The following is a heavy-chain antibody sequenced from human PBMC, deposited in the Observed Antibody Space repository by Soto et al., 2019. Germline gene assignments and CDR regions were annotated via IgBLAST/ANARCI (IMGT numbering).Heavy chain of an antibody. CDR1: GGSFSGYY. CDR3: ARAGWGYDFWSGHQPRLFDY. Sequence: KTSETLSLTCAVYGGSFSGYYWSWIRQPPGKRLEWIGEINHSGSTNYNPSLKSRVTISVDTSKNQFSLKLSSVTAADTAVYYCARAGWGYDFWSGHQPRLFDYWGQGTLVTVSS. V-gene: IGHV4-34*01. D-gene: IGHD3-3*01. CDR2: INHSGST. J-gene: IGHJ4*02.